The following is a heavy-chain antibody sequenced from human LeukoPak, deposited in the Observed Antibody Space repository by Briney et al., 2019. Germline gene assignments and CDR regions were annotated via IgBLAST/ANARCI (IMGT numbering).Heavy chain of an antibody. J-gene: IGHJ4*02. Sequence: GGSLRLSCAASGFTFDDYAMHWVRQGPGKSLEWVSLINENGDIAYYGDSVRGRFTVSRDNGKNSLYLQMNSLTTEDTALYYCAKARWEPNFDYWGQGTLVTVSS. D-gene: IGHD1-26*01. CDR2: INENGDIA. V-gene: IGHV3-43*02. CDR1: GFTFDDYA. CDR3: AKARWEPNFDY.